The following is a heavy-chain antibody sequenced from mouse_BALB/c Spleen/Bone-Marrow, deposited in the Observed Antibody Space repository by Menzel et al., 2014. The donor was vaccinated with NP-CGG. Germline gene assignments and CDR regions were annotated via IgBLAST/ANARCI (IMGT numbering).Heavy chain of an antibody. Sequence: QVQLQQSGAELVKPGASVKLSCKASGYTFXSYYMYWVKQRPGQGPEWIGEINPSNGGTNFNEKFKSKATLTVDKSSSTAYMQLSSLTSEDSAVYYCTRGRRDAMDYWGQGTSVTLSS. CDR3: TRGRRDAMDY. V-gene: IGHV1S16*01. CDR1: GYTFXSYY. J-gene: IGHJ4*01. CDR2: INPSNGGT.